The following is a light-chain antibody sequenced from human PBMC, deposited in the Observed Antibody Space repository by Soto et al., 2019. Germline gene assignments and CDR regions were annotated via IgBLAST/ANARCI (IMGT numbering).Light chain of an antibody. J-gene: IGLJ1*01. CDR2: RNN. CDR3: ATWDDSLSGRI. V-gene: IGLV1-47*01. CDR1: SSNIGTNS. Sequence: QAVLTQPPSASGTPGQGVTIFCSGSSSNIGTNSVNWYQQLPGTAPKLLIYRNNRRPSGVPDRFSGSKSGTSASLAISGLRSEDEADYYCATWDDSLSGRIFGTGTKVTVL.